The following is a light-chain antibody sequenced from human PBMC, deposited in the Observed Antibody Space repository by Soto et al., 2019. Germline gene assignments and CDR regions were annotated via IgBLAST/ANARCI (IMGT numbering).Light chain of an antibody. CDR3: QQANSFLFT. J-gene: IGKJ4*01. Sequence: AIRMTQSPSSLSASTGDRVTITCRASQGISSSLAWYQQKPGKAPQLLISSTSSLQSGVPSRFSGSGSGTDFTLTISGLQNEDFATYYCQQANSFLFTFGGGTKVDIK. CDR1: QGISSS. V-gene: IGKV1-8*01. CDR2: STS.